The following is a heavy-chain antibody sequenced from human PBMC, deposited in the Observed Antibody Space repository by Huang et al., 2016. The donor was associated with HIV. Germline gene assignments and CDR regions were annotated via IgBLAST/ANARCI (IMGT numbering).Heavy chain of an antibody. CDR2: LAPEQGET. J-gene: IGHJ3*02. Sequence: QVQLVPSGAEVNKPGASVKVSCKVSGDTLTELSIHWVRQAPGKGLEWMGGLAPEQGETNYAQNCQGRVTRTEETSTDTAYMELNSLRSEDTAVYYCATGFDTYYDIWGQGTMVIASS. CDR3: ATGFDTYYDI. D-gene: IGHD2-21*01. CDR1: GDTLTELS. V-gene: IGHV1-24*01.